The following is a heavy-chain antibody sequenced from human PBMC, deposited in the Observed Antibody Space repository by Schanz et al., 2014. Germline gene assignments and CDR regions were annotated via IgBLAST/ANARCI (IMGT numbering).Heavy chain of an antibody. CDR1: GFTFSTYA. J-gene: IGHJ4*02. CDR2: ISGSGGST. D-gene: IGHD3-22*01. V-gene: IGHV3-23*01. CDR3: AKDPSHCDYDYYFDY. Sequence: EVQLLDSGGGLVQPGGSLRLSCAASGFTFSTYAMSWVRQAPGKGLEWVSAISGSGGSTYYADSVKGRFTISRDNSKNTLYLQMNSLRAEDTAVYYCAKDPSHCDYDYYFDYWGQGTRVTVAS.